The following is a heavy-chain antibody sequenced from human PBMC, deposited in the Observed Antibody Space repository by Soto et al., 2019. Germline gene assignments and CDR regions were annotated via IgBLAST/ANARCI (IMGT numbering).Heavy chain of an antibody. CDR1: GDSVSTNTAI. CDR2: TYYTSTSKWYS. Sequence: PSQTLSLTCAISGDSVSTNTAIWNWIRQSPSRGLEWLGRTYYTSTSKWYSDYAASVKSRVTIEADTSKNQFSLQLNSVTPEDTAVYYCTRSSGFYSRFDFWGQGTPVTV. V-gene: IGHV6-1*01. J-gene: IGHJ4*02. CDR3: TRSSGFYSRFDF. D-gene: IGHD3-22*01.